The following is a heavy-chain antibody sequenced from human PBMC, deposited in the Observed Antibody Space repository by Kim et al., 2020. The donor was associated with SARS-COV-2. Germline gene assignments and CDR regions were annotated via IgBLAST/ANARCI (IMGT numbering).Heavy chain of an antibody. J-gene: IGHJ4*02. Sequence: GGSLRLSCAASGFTFNTFWMNWVRQAPGKGLEWVANINAHGSDGYYVDSVKGWFTISRDTAKNLLFLHMNSLRAEDTAVYYCARLPRVMVAVWGRGTLV. CDR1: GFTFNTFW. CDR3: ARLPRVMVAV. D-gene: IGHD2-21*01. CDR2: INAHGSDG. V-gene: IGHV3-7*01.